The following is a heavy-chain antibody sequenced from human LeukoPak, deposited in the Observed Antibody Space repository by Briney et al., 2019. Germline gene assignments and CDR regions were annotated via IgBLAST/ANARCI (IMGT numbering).Heavy chain of an antibody. CDR3: ARARYRYSGSYSGFHDY. J-gene: IGHJ4*02. V-gene: IGHV3-23*01. D-gene: IGHD1-26*01. CDR1: GFTFSTYA. CDR2: TSGSGGIT. Sequence: GGSLRLSCAASGFTFSTYAMSWVRQAPGKGLEWVSSTSGSGGITYHADSVKGRFTISRDNSKNTLYLQMNSLRAEDTAVYYCARARYRYSGSYSGFHDYWGRGTLVTVSS.